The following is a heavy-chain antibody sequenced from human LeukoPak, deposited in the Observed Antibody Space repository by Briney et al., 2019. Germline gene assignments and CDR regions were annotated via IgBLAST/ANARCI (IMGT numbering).Heavy chain of an antibody. CDR1: RINFNSYW. D-gene: IGHD3/OR15-3a*01. Sequence: GGSLRLSCAVSRINFNSYWMTWVRQAPGKGLEWVANIKQDGSETYYMDSVKGRFSISRDNAKNSLYLQMNSLRAGDTAVYYCARALSDFWTGYFFDSWGQGTLVTVSS. CDR2: IKQDGSET. V-gene: IGHV3-7*01. J-gene: IGHJ4*02. CDR3: ARALSDFWTGYFFDS.